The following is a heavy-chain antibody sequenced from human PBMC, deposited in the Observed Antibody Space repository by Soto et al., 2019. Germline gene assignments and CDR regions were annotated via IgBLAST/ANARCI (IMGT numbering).Heavy chain of an antibody. J-gene: IGHJ4*02. CDR3: ANIVTTVVN. CDR1: GFSFSNYA. CDR2: ISGSSGNS. D-gene: IGHD4-4*01. Sequence: HPGGSLRLSCAASGFSFSNYAMSWVRQAPGKGLEWVSGISGSSGNSHYADSVKGRFTISRDNSKNTLYLQMNSLRAEDTAVYYCANIVTTVVNWGQGTLVTVSS. V-gene: IGHV3-23*01.